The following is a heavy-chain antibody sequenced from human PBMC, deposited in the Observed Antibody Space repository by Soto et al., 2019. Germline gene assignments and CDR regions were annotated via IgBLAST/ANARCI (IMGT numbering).Heavy chain of an antibody. J-gene: IGHJ4*02. V-gene: IGHV3-33*01. CDR2: IWYDGSNK. D-gene: IGHD3-16*02. Sequence: QVQLVESGGGVVQPGRSLRLSCAASGFTFSSYGMHWVRQAPGKGLEWVAVIWYDGSNKYYADSVKGRFTISRDNSKTTLYLQMNRLRAEDTAVYYCTRDGFPFGGVFASSPSIDYWGQGTLVTVSS. CDR1: GFTFSSYG. CDR3: TRDGFPFGGVFASSPSIDY.